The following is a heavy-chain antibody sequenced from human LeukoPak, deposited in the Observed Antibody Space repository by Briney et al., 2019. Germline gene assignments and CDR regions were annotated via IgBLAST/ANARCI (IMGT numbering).Heavy chain of an antibody. J-gene: IGHJ4*02. CDR2: IYHSGST. D-gene: IGHD3-9*01. CDR3: ARVVQNYDILTGYYSYYLDY. V-gene: IGHV4-30-2*01. Sequence: PSQTLSLTCAVSGGSISSGGYSWSWIRQPPGKGLEWIGYIYHSGSTYYNPSLKSRVTISVDRSKNQFSLKLSSVTAADTAVYYCARVVQNYDILTGYYSYYLDYWGQGTLVTVSS. CDR1: GGSISSGGYS.